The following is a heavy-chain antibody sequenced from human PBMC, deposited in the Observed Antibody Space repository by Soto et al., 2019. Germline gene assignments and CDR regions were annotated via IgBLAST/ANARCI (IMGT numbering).Heavy chain of an antibody. V-gene: IGHV4-59*01. Sequence: QVQLQESGPGLVTPSETLSLTCTVSGGSISDYFCSWMRQPPGKGLEYIGQISYIGTTTYNPSLASRVGVSRDTSKNQFSLDLSSVTAADTGVYFCARCEKLDSCRAPDSWGPGFMVTV. CDR3: ARCEKLDSCRAPDS. CDR2: ISYIGTT. D-gene: IGHD2-15*01. J-gene: IGHJ4*02. CDR1: GGSISDYF.